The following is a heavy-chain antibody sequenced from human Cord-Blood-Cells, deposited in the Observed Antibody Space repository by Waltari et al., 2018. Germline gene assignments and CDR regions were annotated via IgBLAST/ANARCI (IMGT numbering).Heavy chain of an antibody. CDR3: ARAPGRYCSGGSGYSWFDP. CDR1: GGSISSYY. D-gene: IGHD2-15*01. Sequence: QVQLQESGPGLVKPSETLSLTCTVSGGSISSYYWSWIRQPAGKGLEWIGRIYTSGSTNYNPSLKSGVTMSVDTSKNQFSLKRSSVTAADTAVYYCARAPGRYCSGGSGYSWFDPWGQGTLVTVSS. V-gene: IGHV4-4*07. J-gene: IGHJ5*02. CDR2: IYTSGST.